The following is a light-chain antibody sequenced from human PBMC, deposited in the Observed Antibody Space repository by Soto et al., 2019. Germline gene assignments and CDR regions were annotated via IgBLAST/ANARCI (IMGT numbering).Light chain of an antibody. Sequence: QSVLTQPPSVSGAPGQRVTISCTGSSSNIGAGYDVHWYQQLPGTAPKVLIYGNSNRPSGVPDRFSGSKSGTSASLAITGLQAEDEADYYCQSYDNSLDVVFGGGTKLTV. J-gene: IGLJ2*01. CDR1: SSNIGAGYD. V-gene: IGLV1-40*01. CDR2: GNS. CDR3: QSYDNSLDVV.